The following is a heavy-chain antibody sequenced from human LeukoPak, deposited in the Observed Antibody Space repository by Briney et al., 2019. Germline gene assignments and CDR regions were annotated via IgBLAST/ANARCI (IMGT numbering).Heavy chain of an antibody. J-gene: IGHJ6*03. V-gene: IGHV4-59*01. CDR3: ARDRDMDV. CDR2: IYYNGAT. Sequence: NPSETLSLTCTVSGGSISTYYWTWLRQPPGKGLEWIGHIYYNGATNYDPSLKSRVIISLDTSKNQFSLKLTSVTAADTAVYFCARDRDMDVWGKGTTVTVSS. CDR1: GGSISTYY.